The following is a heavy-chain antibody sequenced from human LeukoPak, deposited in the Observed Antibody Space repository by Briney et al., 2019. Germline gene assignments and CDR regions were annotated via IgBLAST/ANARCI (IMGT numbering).Heavy chain of an antibody. CDR1: GFTFGDYA. J-gene: IGHJ3*02. Sequence: GGSLRLSCTASGFTFGDYAMSWFRQAPGKGPEWVGFIRSKAYGGTTEYAASVKGRFTISRDDSKSIAYLRMNSLETEDTAVYYCTRDSSLPMRATNPKDDAFDIWGQGTMVTVSS. D-gene: IGHD2-2*01. CDR2: IRSKAYGGTT. CDR3: TRDSSLPMRATNPKDDAFDI. V-gene: IGHV3-49*03.